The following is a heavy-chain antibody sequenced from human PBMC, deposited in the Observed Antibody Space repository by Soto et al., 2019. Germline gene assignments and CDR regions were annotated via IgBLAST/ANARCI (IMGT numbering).Heavy chain of an antibody. V-gene: IGHV1-3*01. CDR3: ARGQSTTNYYYYGMDV. CDR1: GYTFTGYY. Sequence: ASVKVSCKASGYTFTGYYMHWVRQAPGQRLEWMGWINAGNGNTKYSQKFQGRVTITRDTSASTAYMELSSLRSEDTAVYYCARGQSTTNYYYYGMDVWGQGTTVTVS. J-gene: IGHJ6*02. CDR2: INAGNGNT. D-gene: IGHD4-17*01.